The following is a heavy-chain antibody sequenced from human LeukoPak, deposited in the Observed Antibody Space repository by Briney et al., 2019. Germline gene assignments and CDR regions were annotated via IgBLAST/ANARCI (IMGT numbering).Heavy chain of an antibody. CDR1: GFTFSHYS. V-gene: IGHV3-21*01. CDR3: ARVFVYYFDY. J-gene: IGHJ4*02. Sequence: GGSLRLSCAASGFTFSHYSMNWVRQAPGKGLEWVSFISSSSSYIYYADSVKGRFTISRDNAKNSLYLQMNSLRAEDTAVYYCARVFVYYFDYWGQGTLVTVSS. CDR2: ISSSSSYI.